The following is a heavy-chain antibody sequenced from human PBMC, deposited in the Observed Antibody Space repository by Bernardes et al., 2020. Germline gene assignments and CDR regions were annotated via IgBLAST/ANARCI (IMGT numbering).Heavy chain of an antibody. CDR1: GFTFIKAW. V-gene: IGHV3-15*01. Sequence: GGSLRLSCAASGFTFIKAWMSWVRQAPGKGLEWVGRIKNNANSGTTDYAAPVQGRFTISRDDSKNTVYMQMDSLKAEDTAVYYCTTPTSYSDYWCFEIWGRGTLVTVSS. D-gene: IGHD3-22*01. J-gene: IGHJ2*01. CDR3: TTPTSYSDYWCFEI. CDR2: IKNNANSGTT.